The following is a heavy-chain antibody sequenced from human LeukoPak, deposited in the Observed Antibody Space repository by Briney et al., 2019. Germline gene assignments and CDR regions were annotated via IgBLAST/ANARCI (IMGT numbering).Heavy chain of an antibody. CDR2: IYYGGST. V-gene: IGHV4-59*01. CDR3: ARGGSSFPNYYYYYGMDV. CDR1: GGSISSYY. D-gene: IGHD6-6*01. Sequence: SSETLSLTCTVSGGSISSYYWSWIRQPPGKGLEWIGYIYYGGSTNYNPSLKSRVTISVDTSKNQFSLKLSSVTAADTAVYYCARGGSSFPNYYYYYGMDVWGQGTTVTVSS. J-gene: IGHJ6*02.